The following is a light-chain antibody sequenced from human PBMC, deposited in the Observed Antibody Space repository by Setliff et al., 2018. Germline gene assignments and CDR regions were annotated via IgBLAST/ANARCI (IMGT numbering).Light chain of an antibody. CDR2: EVS. CDR3: CSYAGGPYV. V-gene: IGLV2-23*02. Sequence: QSVPTQPASVSGSPGQSITISCTGTSSDVGSYNLVSWYQQHPGKAPKLMIYEVSKRPSGVSNRFSGSKSGNTASLTISGLQAEDEADYYCCSYAGGPYVFATGTKGTV. J-gene: IGLJ1*01. CDR1: SSDVGSYNL.